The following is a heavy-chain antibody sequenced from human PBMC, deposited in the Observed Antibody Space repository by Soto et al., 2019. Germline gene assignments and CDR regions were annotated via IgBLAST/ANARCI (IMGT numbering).Heavy chain of an antibody. J-gene: IGHJ4*02. CDR2: ISYDGSNK. Sequence: PGGSLRLSCAASGFTFRSYAMHWVRQAPGKGLEWVAVISYDGSNKYYADSVKGRFTISRDNSKNTLYLQMNSLRAEDTAVYYCARDIWAVAGKILAYWGQGTLVTVSS. CDR1: GFTFRSYA. D-gene: IGHD6-19*01. V-gene: IGHV3-30-3*01. CDR3: ARDIWAVAGKILAY.